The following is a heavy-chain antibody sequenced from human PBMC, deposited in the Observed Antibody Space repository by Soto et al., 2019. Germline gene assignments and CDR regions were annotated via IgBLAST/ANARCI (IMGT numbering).Heavy chain of an antibody. CDR3: ATLPPRIVVVFTEMPT. V-gene: IGHV4-4*02. J-gene: IGHJ5*02. CDR1: GGSISSSYW. CDR2: IYHSGIT. Sequence: QVQLRESGPRLVKPSGTLSLTCAVSGGSISSSYWWTWVRQAPGKGLQWIGEIYHSGITNYNPSLRSRVSKSVDKSNTDFSLSLTSVTAADTAVYYCATLPPRIVVVFTEMPTWGQGIVVTVSS. D-gene: IGHD2-21*01.